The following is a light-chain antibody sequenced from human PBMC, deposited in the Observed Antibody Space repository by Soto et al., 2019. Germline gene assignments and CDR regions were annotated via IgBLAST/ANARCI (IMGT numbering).Light chain of an antibody. V-gene: IGLV2-14*01. CDR3: SSYTSISTPHCV. Sequence: QSALTQPASVSGSPGQSITISCTGTSSDVGGYNYVSWYQQHPGKAPKLMIYEVSNRPSGVSNRFSGSKSGNTASLTISGLQAEDEADYYCSSYTSISTPHCVFGTGTKLTVL. CDR2: EVS. CDR1: SSDVGGYNY. J-gene: IGLJ1*01.